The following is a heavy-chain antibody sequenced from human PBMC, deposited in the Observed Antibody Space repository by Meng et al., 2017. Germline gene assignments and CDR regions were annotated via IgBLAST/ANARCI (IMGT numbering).Heavy chain of an antibody. J-gene: IGHJ6*02. Sequence: GESLKISCAASGFTFSSYWMHWVRQAPGKGLVWVSRINRDGSSTSYADSVEGRFTISRDNAKNTLYLEMNSLRAEDTALYYCARSEPYYYYGMDVWGQGTTVTVSS. CDR1: GFTFSSYW. CDR3: ARSEPYYYYGMDV. V-gene: IGHV3-74*01. CDR2: INRDGSST.